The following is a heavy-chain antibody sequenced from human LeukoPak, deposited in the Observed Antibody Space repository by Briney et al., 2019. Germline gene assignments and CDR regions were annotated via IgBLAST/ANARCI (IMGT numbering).Heavy chain of an antibody. V-gene: IGHV6-1*01. D-gene: IGHD5-18*01. CDR2: TYYKSKWYN. Sequence: SQTLSLTCAISGDSVSSNSSWNWIRQSPSRGLEWLGRTYYKSKWYNDYVVSVKSRININPDTSKNQFSLQLNSVTPEDTAVYYCARGGQGDGYSADEASDIWGQGTMVTVS. CDR1: GDSVSSNSS. CDR3: ARGGQGDGYSADEASDI. J-gene: IGHJ3*02.